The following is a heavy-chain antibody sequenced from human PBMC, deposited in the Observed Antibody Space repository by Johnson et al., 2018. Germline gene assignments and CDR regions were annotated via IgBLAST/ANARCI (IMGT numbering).Heavy chain of an antibody. D-gene: IGHD3-22*01. V-gene: IGHV3-23*04. CDR1: GFTFSSFA. CDR3: ARDDSSGYYLDAFDI. Sequence: VQLVESGGGLVQXGGSLRLSCAASGFTFSSFAMAWVRQAPGKGLEWVSSVSSGGGNTNYADAVKGGFPIPRDNSKNTLYLHMNSLSAEDTAVYYCARDDSSGYYLDAFDIWGQGTMVTVSS. CDR2: VSSGGGNT. J-gene: IGHJ3*02.